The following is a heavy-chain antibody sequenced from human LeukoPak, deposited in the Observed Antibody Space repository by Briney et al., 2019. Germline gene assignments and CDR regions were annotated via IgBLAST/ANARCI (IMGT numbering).Heavy chain of an antibody. CDR1: GYIFSNYG. J-gene: IGHJ4*02. V-gene: IGHV1-18*01. CDR3: AREDSGPGEY. Sequence: ASVKVSCKASGYIFSNYGITWVRQAPGQGLEWMGRISAYNVNTNYAQKFQDRVTMTADTSTSTAYMELRSLRSDDTAVYYCAREDSGPGEYWGQGTLVTVSS. D-gene: IGHD2/OR15-2a*01. CDR2: ISAYNVNT.